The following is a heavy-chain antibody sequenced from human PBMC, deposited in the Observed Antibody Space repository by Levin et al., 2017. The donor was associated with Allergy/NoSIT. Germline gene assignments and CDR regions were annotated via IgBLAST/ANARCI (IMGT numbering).Heavy chain of an antibody. CDR2: ISYDGSNK. D-gene: IGHD2-21*02. CDR3: ARVGEEYCGGDCYSDYFDY. CDR1: GFTFSSYA. V-gene: IGHV3-30-3*01. Sequence: GESLKISCAASGFTFSSYAMHWVRQAPGKGLEWVAVISYDGSNKYYADSVKGRFTISRDNSKNTLYLQMNSLRAEDTAVYYCARVGEEYCGGDCYSDYFDYWGQGTLVTVSS. J-gene: IGHJ4*02.